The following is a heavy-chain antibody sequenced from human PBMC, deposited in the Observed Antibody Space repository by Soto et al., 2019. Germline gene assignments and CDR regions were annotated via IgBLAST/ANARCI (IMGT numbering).Heavy chain of an antibody. D-gene: IGHD6-13*01. CDR2: IDTSENT. CDR3: ARGVGRSSWTSFDS. J-gene: IGHJ4*02. CDR1: GGSISSDY. Sequence: PSETLSLTCTVSGGSISSDYWSWIRQPAGKGLEWIGRIDTSENTHYNPSLRSRVSMSLDTSKNQLSLNLSSVTAADTAVYYCARGVGRSSWTSFDSWGQGTLVTAPQ. V-gene: IGHV4-4*07.